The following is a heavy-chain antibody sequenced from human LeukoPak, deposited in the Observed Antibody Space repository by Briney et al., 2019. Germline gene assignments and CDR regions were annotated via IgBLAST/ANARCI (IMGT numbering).Heavy chain of an antibody. Sequence: GGSLRLSCAASGFHFRTYWLDLDRQAPGEGLVWVSRISSDGRNTIYADSVKGRFTISRDSANNTLFLQMNSLRGHDTAVHYCASEGARSRAYYMDVWGKGTTVTVSS. CDR1: GFHFRTYW. J-gene: IGHJ6*03. CDR2: ISSDGRNT. CDR3: ASEGARSRAYYMDV. V-gene: IGHV3-74*01.